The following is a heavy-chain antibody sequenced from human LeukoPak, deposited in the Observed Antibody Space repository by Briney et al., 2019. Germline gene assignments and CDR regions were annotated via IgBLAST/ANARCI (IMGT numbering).Heavy chain of an antibody. CDR1: GGTFNSYA. V-gene: IGHV1-69*04. Sequence: SVQVSYKASGGTFNSYAISWVRQAPGQGLEWMGRIIPILGIANYAQKFQGRVTITADKSTSTAYMELSSLRSEDTAVYYCARDRGTYGSGSYQASDYWGQGTLVTVSS. CDR3: ARDRGTYGSGSYQASDY. CDR2: IIPILGIA. D-gene: IGHD3-10*01. J-gene: IGHJ4*02.